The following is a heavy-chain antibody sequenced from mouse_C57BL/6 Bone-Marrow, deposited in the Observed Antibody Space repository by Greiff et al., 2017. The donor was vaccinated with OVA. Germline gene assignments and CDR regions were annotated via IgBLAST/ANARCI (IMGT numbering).Heavy chain of an antibody. J-gene: IGHJ1*03. V-gene: IGHV1-55*01. CDR3: ARNDGYYHV. D-gene: IGHD2-3*01. CDR2: IYPGSGST. CDR1: GYTFTSYW. Sequence: QVQLQQPGAELVKPGASVKMSCKASGYTFTSYWLTWVKQRPGQGLEWIGDIYPGSGSTNYNEKFKSKATLTVDTSSSTAYMQLSSLTSEDAAVYYCARNDGYYHVWGTGTTVTAAS.